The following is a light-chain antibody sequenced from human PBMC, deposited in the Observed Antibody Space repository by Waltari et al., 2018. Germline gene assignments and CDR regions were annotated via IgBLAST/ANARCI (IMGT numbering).Light chain of an antibody. CDR1: SSAVRAYDY. CDR3: TSYTTSRTWV. V-gene: IGLV2-14*01. Sequence: QSALTQPASVSGSPGQSLTIPCTGTSSAVRAYDYVPWYQQKPGKAPQLIIYEVRDRPPGVPNRFSGSKSGYTAFLTISGLQAEDEADYYCTSYTTSRTWVFGGGTKLTVL. J-gene: IGLJ3*02. CDR2: EVR.